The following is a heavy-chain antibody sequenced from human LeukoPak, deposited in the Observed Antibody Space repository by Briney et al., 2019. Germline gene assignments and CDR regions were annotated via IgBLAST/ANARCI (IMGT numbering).Heavy chain of an antibody. J-gene: IGHJ4*02. CDR3: SRPDWGGDY. V-gene: IGHV3-74*01. CDR2: INPDGRST. Sequence: GGSLRLSCAASGFTFSSYWMHWVRQTRGKWLVWVSRINPDGRSTAYADSVKGRFTISRDNAKNTLFLQMNSLRAEDTAVYYCSRPDWGGDYWGQGTLVTVSS. D-gene: IGHD3/OR15-3a*01. CDR1: GFTFSSYW.